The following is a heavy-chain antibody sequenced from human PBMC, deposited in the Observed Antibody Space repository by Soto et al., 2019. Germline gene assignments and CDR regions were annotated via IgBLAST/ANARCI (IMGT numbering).Heavy chain of an antibody. CDR1: GGSFGGYY. D-gene: IGHD2-2*01. CDR2: INHSGSP. Sequence: SETLSLTCAANGGSFGGYYWSGIGKPQGRGLEWIGEINHSGSPNYNPSLKSRVTISVDTSKNQFSLKLSSVTAADTAVYYCARGIVVVPAAKYNWFDPWGQGTLVTVS. V-gene: IGHV4-34*01. CDR3: ARGIVVVPAAKYNWFDP. J-gene: IGHJ5*02.